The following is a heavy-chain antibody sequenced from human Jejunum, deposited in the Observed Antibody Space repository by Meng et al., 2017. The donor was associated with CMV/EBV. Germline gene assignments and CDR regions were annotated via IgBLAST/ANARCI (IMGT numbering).Heavy chain of an antibody. Sequence: PPESCPGLVKPPVTLSHTCTVSGGAIIGSNHHWGWIRQSPGKGLEWIGSIYKSGSTTYNPSLKSRVTMSVDTSKNQFSLKMTSVTAADTAVYYCARDQVAGTLLGKFDYWGQGTLVTVSS. J-gene: IGHJ4*02. V-gene: IGHV4-39*07. D-gene: IGHD3-10*01. CDR2: IYKSGST. CDR3: ARDQVAGTLLGKFDY. CDR1: GGAIIGSNHH.